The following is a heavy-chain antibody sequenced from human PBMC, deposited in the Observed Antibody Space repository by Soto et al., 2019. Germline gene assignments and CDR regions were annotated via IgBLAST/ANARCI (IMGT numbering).Heavy chain of an antibody. CDR3: AKPLRVRVVIVGFDY. D-gene: IGHD3-10*01. V-gene: IGHV3-30*18. CDR1: GFTFSSYG. J-gene: IGHJ4*02. Sequence: QVQLVESGGGVVQPGRSLRLSCAASGFTFSSYGMHLVRQAPGKGLDWVAVISYDGSNKYYADSVKGRFTISRDNSKNTLYLQMNRLRAEDTAVYYCAKPLRVRVVIVGFDYWGQGTLVTVSS. CDR2: ISYDGSNK.